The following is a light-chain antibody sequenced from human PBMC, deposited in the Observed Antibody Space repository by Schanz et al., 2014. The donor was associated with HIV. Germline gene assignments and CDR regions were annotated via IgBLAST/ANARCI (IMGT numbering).Light chain of an antibody. Sequence: QSVLTQPPSASGTPGQRVTISCSGSSSTFRSNAVNWYQQLPGTAPKLLIYNTYHRPSGVPDRFSGSQSGTSASLAISGLRSEDEADYYCAAWDDSLSGPVFGGGTKLTVL. V-gene: IGLV1-47*02. CDR1: SSTFRSNA. J-gene: IGLJ2*01. CDR2: NTY. CDR3: AAWDDSLSGPV.